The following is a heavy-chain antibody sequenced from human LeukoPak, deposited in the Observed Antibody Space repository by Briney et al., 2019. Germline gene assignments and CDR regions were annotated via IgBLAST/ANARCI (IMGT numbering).Heavy chain of an antibody. CDR1: GYTFTSYY. J-gene: IGHJ4*02. Sequence: GASVKVSCKASGYTFTSYYMHWVRQAPGQGLEWMGIINPSGGSAIYAQNFQGRVTMTRDTSTSTVYMELSSLRSEDTAVYYCARDLASSGYYWDWGQGTLVTASS. CDR3: ARDLASSGYYWD. V-gene: IGHV1-46*01. D-gene: IGHD3-22*01. CDR2: INPSGGSA.